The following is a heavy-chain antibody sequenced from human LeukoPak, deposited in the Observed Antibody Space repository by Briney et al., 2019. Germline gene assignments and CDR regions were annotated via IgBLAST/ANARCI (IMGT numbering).Heavy chain of an antibody. CDR2: ISGSGTTI. J-gene: IGHJ4*02. CDR1: VFSFSRFE. Sequence: PGGSLRLSCAAPVFSFSRFEKKWVRQAPGKGLEWVSYISGSGTTIYYADSVKGRFTISRDNAENSLYLQLNSLRAEDTAVYYCARAPIVAADTSWFDYWGQGTLVTVSS. V-gene: IGHV3-48*03. CDR3: ARAPIVAADTSWFDY. D-gene: IGHD6-13*01.